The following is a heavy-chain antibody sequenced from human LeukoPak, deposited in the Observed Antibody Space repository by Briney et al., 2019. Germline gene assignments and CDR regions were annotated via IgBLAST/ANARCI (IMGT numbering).Heavy chain of an antibody. CDR2: IYYSGSS. J-gene: IGHJ1*01. CDR3: ARRRYYDSTGYLD. D-gene: IGHD3-22*01. CDR1: GGFISSSSYY. Sequence: SETLFLTCSVSGGFISSSSYYWGWIRQPPGKGLEWIGDIYYSGSSYYDPSLNSRVAISIDTSKNQFSLRLSPVTAADSDTYYCARRRYYDSTGYLDWGQGTLVTVSS. V-gene: IGHV4-39*01.